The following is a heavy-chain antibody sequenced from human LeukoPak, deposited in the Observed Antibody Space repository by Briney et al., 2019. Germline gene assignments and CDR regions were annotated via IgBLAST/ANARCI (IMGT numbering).Heavy chain of an antibody. D-gene: IGHD2-15*01. CDR1: GFTFSSYA. J-gene: IGHJ5*02. Sequence: GGSLRLSCAASGFTFSSYAMSWVRQAPGKGLEWVSAISGSGGSTYYADSVKGRFTISRDNSKNTLYLQMNSLGAEDTAVYYCANCGGSCYDWFDPWGQGTLVTVSS. CDR3: ANCGGSCYDWFDP. CDR2: ISGSGGST. V-gene: IGHV3-23*01.